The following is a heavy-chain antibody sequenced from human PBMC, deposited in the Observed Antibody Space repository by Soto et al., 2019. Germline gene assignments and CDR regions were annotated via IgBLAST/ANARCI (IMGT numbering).Heavy chain of an antibody. CDR2: ISAYNGNL. D-gene: IGHD1-20*01. CDR3: ARDGISGAEPFEI. Sequence: GASVKVSCKASGYTLINYGISWVRQAPGQGLEWMGWISAYNGNLNYAQKIQGRVTMTTDASTTTAYMELRSLRSDDTAVYYCARDGISGAEPFEIWGQGTMVTVSS. V-gene: IGHV1-18*01. J-gene: IGHJ3*02. CDR1: GYTLINYG.